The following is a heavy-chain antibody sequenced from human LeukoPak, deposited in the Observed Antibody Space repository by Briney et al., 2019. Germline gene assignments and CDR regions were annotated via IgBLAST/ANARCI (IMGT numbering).Heavy chain of an antibody. V-gene: IGHV3-23*01. D-gene: IGHD5-18*01. CDR2: IGVSGGGT. CDR1: GFTFSSYA. J-gene: IGHJ4*02. Sequence: QPGGSLRLSCAASGFTFSSYAMSWVRQAPGKGLEWVSGIGVSGGGTYYADSVKGRFTISRDNSKNTLYLQMNSLRAEDTAVYYCARRGSNPTEETTMVPIRAFDYWGQGTLVTVSS. CDR3: ARRGSNPTEETTMVPIRAFDY.